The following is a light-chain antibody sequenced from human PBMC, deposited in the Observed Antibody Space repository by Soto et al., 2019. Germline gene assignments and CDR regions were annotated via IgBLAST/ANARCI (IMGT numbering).Light chain of an antibody. Sequence: ILTQSPTTLSLSPRERATLSCRASQSVSSYLAWYQQKPGQAPRLLIYDASNRATGIPARFSGSGSGTDFTLTISSLEPEDFAVYCCQQRRNWPPGVLTFGGGTKV. CDR2: DAS. CDR1: QSVSSY. CDR3: QQRRNWPPGVLT. J-gene: IGKJ4*01. V-gene: IGKV3-11*01.